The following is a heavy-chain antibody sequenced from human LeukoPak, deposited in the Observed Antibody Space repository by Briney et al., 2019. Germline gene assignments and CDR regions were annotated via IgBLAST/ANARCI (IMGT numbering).Heavy chain of an antibody. Sequence: GGTLRLSCAASGFTFSSYGMSWVHQAPGKGLEWVSAISGSGGTTYYADSVKGRFTISRDNAKNSLYLRMNSLRAEDTALYYCAKDRRPTVSGGYFDLWGRGTLVIVSS. D-gene: IGHD3-10*01. CDR2: ISGSGGTT. CDR3: AKDRRPTVSGGYFDL. J-gene: IGHJ2*01. CDR1: GFTFSSYG. V-gene: IGHV3-23*01.